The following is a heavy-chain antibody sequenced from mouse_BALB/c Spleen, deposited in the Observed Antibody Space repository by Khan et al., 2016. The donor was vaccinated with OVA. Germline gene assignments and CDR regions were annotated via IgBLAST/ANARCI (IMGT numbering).Heavy chain of an antibody. V-gene: IGHV3-2*02. J-gene: IGHJ2*01. CDR2: ISYSGST. D-gene: IGHD1-2*01. Sequence: EVQLQESGPGLVKPSQSLSLTCTVTGYSITSGYGWNWIRQFPGNKLEWMGYISYSGSTNYNPSLKSRSSITRDTSKNQFFLQLNPVTTEDTATYYCARTARIKYWGQGTTLTVSS. CDR1: GYSITSGYG. CDR3: ARTARIKY.